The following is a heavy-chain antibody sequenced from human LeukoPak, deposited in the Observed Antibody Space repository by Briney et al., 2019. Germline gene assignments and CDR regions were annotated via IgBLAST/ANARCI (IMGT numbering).Heavy chain of an antibody. CDR1: GYTFTSYD. CDR2: MNPNSGNT. Sequence: ASVKVSCKASGYTFTSYDINWVRQATGQGLEWMGWMNPNSGNTGCAQKFQGRVTMTRNTSISTAYMELSSLRSEDTAVYYCARMYYYYYGMDVWGQGTTVTVSS. J-gene: IGHJ6*02. V-gene: IGHV1-8*01. CDR3: ARMYYYYYGMDV.